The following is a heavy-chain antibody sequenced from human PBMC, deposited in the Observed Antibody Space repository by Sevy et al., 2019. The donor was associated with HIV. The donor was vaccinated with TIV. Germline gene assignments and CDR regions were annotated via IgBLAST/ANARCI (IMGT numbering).Heavy chain of an antibody. CDR1: GGSIGSSSYY. V-gene: IGHV4-39*01. Sequence: SETLSLTCTVSGGSIGSSSYYWGWIRQPPGKGLEWIGTIYYSGNTYYNPSLNRRVTISVDTSKNQFSLKLRSVTPADTAVYSCARHYRYESRQSFDYWGQGTLVTVSS. CDR3: ARHYRYESRQSFDY. D-gene: IGHD3-16*02. J-gene: IGHJ4*02. CDR2: IYYSGNT.